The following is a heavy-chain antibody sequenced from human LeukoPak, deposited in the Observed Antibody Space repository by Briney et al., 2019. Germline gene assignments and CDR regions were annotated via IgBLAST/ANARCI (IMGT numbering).Heavy chain of an antibody. J-gene: IGHJ5*02. CDR3: ARDGMVRGVPFDP. Sequence: SETLSLTGTVSGGSISSYYWSWIRQPPGKGLEWIGYIYYSGSTNYNPSLNSRVTISVDTSKNQFSLKLSSVTAADTAVYYCARDGMVRGVPFDPWGQGTLVTVSS. CDR1: GGSISSYY. V-gene: IGHV4-59*01. D-gene: IGHD3-10*01. CDR2: IYYSGST.